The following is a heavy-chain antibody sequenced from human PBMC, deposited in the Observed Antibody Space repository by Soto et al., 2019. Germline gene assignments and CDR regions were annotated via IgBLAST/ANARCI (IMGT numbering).Heavy chain of an antibody. J-gene: IGHJ3*02. CDR2: IYQSGST. CDR3: ASVSLWFGSFDI. D-gene: IGHD3-10*01. Sequence: QVQLQESGPGLVKPSGTLSLTCAVSGGSISSSNWWSWVRQPPGKGLEWIGEIYQSGSTNYNPSLKRRVTMSVEKSKNQFSLTLSSVTAADTAVYYWASVSLWFGSFDIWGQGTMVTVSS. V-gene: IGHV4-4*02. CDR1: GGSISSSNW.